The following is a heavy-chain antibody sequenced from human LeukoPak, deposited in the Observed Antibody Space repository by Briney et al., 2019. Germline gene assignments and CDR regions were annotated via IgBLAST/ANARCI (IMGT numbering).Heavy chain of an antibody. CDR1: GYTFTGYY. CDR2: INPNSGGT. V-gene: IGHV1-2*02. D-gene: IGHD1-26*01. J-gene: IGHJ4*02. Sequence: GASVKVSCKASGYTFTGYYMHWVRQAPGQGLKWMGWINPNSGGTNYAQKFQGRVTMPRDKSISTAYMELSRLRSDDTAVYYCARGIWWELLGYFDYWGQGTLVTVSS. CDR3: ARGIWWELLGYFDY.